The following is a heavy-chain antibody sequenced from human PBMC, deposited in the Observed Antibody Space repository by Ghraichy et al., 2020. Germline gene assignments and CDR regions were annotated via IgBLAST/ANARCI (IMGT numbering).Heavy chain of an antibody. Sequence: ASVKVSCKASGYTFTGYYMHWVRQAPGQGLEWMGWINPNSGGTNYAQKFQGRVTMTRDTSISTAYMELSRLRSDDTAVYYCARVLGGSYATHLDYWGQGTLVTVSS. CDR1: GYTFTGYY. D-gene: IGHD1-26*01. CDR2: INPNSGGT. J-gene: IGHJ4*02. V-gene: IGHV1-2*02. CDR3: ARVLGGSYATHLDY.